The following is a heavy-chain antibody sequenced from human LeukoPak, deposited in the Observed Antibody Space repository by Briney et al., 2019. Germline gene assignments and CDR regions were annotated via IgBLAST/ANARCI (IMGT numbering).Heavy chain of an antibody. Sequence: GGSLRLSCAASGFTFSSYAMSWVSQARGKGLEWVSAISGSGGSTYYADSVKGRFTISRDNSKNTLYLQMNSLRAEDTAVYYCAKGQQLAPGYWGQGTLVTVSS. V-gene: IGHV3-23*01. D-gene: IGHD6-13*01. CDR3: AKGQQLAPGY. CDR2: ISGSGGST. J-gene: IGHJ4*02. CDR1: GFTFSSYA.